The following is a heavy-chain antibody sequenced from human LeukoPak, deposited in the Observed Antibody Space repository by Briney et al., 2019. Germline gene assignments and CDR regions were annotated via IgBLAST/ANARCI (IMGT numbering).Heavy chain of an antibody. J-gene: IGHJ5*02. Sequence: SETLSLTCSVSGGSISTYYWSWIRQPPGKGLEWIGYVYYSGSTNYNLSLKSRVTMSVDTSKNQFSLKLSSVTAADTAVYYCARGEWFDPWGPGTLVTISS. CDR1: GGSISTYY. CDR3: ARGEWFDP. CDR2: VYYSGST. V-gene: IGHV4-59*01.